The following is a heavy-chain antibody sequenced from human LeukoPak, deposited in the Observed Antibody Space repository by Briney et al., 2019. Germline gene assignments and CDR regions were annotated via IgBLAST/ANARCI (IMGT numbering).Heavy chain of an antibody. CDR3: VRRGDASSGWGDHDF. Sequence: GGSQRLSCAASRYTFNRSAIRWVRQAPGKGLEWVSTIGGCGDKTFYADSVKGRFTISRDNFKNMVHLQMNSLTGQDTALYYCVRRGDASSGWGDHDFWGQGALVTVFS. V-gene: IGHV3-23*01. J-gene: IGHJ4*02. CDR1: RYTFNRSA. CDR2: IGGCGDKT. D-gene: IGHD6-19*01.